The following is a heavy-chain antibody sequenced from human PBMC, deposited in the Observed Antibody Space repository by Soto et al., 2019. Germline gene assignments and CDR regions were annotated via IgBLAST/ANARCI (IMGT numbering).Heavy chain of an antibody. V-gene: IGHV3-15*01. D-gene: IGHD4-17*01. CDR2: IKSKTDGGTT. Sequence: LRLSCAASGFTFSNAWMSWVRQAPGKGLEWVGRIKSKTDGGTTDYAAPVKGRFTISRDDSKNTLYLQMNSLKTEDTAVYYCTTDPRYGDYVIYYYYRMDVWGQGTTVTVSS. CDR3: TTDPRYGDYVIYYYYRMDV. CDR1: GFTFSNAW. J-gene: IGHJ6*02.